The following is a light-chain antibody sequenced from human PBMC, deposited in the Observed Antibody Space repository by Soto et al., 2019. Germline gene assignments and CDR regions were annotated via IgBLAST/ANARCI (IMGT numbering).Light chain of an antibody. CDR1: QSVSCS. CDR2: DPF. CDR3: QQRSNWPST. V-gene: IGKV3-11*01. Sequence: VLTQSPVTLSLSPGERATLSSRASQSVSCSLAWYQQRLGQAPRLLIYDPFKRATGIPARFSGSGSGTDFTLTTSSLEPEDFAVYYSQQRSNWPSTFGGGTKVEIK. J-gene: IGKJ4*01.